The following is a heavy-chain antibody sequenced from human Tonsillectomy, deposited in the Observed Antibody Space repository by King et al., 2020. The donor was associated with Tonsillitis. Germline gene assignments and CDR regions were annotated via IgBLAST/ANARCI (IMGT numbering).Heavy chain of an antibody. D-gene: IGHD6-19*01. CDR1: GFTFSSYA. V-gene: IGHV3-30*01. CDR2: ISYDGSNK. Sequence: VQLVESGGGVVQPGRSLRLSCAASGFTFSSYAMHWVRQAPGKGLERVAVISYDGSNKYYADSVKGRFTIPRDNYKNTLYLQMNSLRTEDTAVYFCAGEQWLVPSPFDYWGQGTLVTVSS. J-gene: IGHJ4*02. CDR3: AGEQWLVPSPFDY.